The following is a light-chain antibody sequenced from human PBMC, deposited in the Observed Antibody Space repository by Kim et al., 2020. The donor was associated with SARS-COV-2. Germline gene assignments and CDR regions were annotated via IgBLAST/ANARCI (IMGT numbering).Light chain of an antibody. Sequence: DTINCKSSKSVLYNSYNKNYLAWYQQKPGQPPELLIYWASTRESGVPDRFSGSGSGTDFTLTISSLQAEDVAVYYCQQYYTTPRTFGQGTKVDIK. CDR2: WAS. V-gene: IGKV4-1*01. J-gene: IGKJ1*01. CDR3: QQYYTTPRT. CDR1: KSVLYNSYNKNY.